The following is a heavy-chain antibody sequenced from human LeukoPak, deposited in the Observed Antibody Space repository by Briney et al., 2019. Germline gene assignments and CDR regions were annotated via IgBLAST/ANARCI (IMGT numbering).Heavy chain of an antibody. CDR2: IIPIFGTA. D-gene: IGHD4-17*01. CDR3: ARGRNSDYGDSRDYYYYMDV. J-gene: IGHJ6*03. V-gene: IGHV1-69*05. Sequence: ASVKVSCKASGGTFSSYAISWVRQAPGQGLEWMGRIIPIFGTANYAQKFQGRVTITTDESTSTAYMELSSLRSEDTAVYYCARGRNSDYGDSRDYYYYMDVWGKGTTVTVSS. CDR1: GGTFSSYA.